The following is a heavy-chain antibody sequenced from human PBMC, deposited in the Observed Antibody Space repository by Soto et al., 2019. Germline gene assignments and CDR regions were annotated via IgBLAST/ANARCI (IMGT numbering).Heavy chain of an antibody. J-gene: IGHJ4*02. D-gene: IGHD1-1*01. V-gene: IGHV3-21*01. Sequence: GGSLRLSCAASGFTFSSYSMNWVRQAPGKGLEWVSSISSSSSYIYYADSVKGRFTISRDSAKNSLYLQMNSLRAEDTAVYYCARVYDFELERPLDYWGQGTLVTVSS. CDR3: ARVYDFELERPLDY. CDR2: ISSSSSYI. CDR1: GFTFSSYS.